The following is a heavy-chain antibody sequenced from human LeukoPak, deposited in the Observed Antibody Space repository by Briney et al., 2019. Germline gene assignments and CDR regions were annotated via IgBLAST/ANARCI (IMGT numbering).Heavy chain of an antibody. V-gene: IGHV3-23*01. Sequence: PGAAPRLSCAASGFTFCSHAMRWGRPAPGEGVEWVSGISGSGGGTYYADSVKGRFTISRDNSKNTLYLQMNSLRAEDTAVYYCAKEREYTGRPLFDYWGQGILVTVSS. J-gene: IGHJ4*02. D-gene: IGHD1-26*01. CDR3: AKEREYTGRPLFDY. CDR1: GFTFCSHA. CDR2: ISGSGGGT.